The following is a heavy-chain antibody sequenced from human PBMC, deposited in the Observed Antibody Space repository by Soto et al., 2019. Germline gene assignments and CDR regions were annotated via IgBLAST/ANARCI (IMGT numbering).Heavy chain of an antibody. CDR3: ARIPLVAGPPRGFDP. V-gene: IGHV1-69*13. Sequence: ASVKVSCKASGGTFSSYAISWVQQAPGQGLEWMGGIIPIFGTANYAQKFQGRVTITADESTSTAYMELSSLRSEDTAVYYCARIPLVAGPPRGFDPWGQGTLVTVSS. CDR1: GGTFSSYA. J-gene: IGHJ5*02. D-gene: IGHD6-19*01. CDR2: IIPIFGTA.